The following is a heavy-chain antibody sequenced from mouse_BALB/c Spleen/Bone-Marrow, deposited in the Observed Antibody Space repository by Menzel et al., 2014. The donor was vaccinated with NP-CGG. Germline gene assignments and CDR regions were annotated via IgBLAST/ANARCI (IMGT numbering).Heavy chain of an antibody. V-gene: IGHV5-17*02. Sequence: EVQVVESGGGLVRPGGSRKLSCAASGFTFSSFGMHWVRQAPEKGLEWVAYISSGSGTIYYADTVKGRFTISRDNPKNTLFLQMTSLRSEDTAMYYCAGSGYGSTPYAMDYWGQGTSVTVSS. D-gene: IGHD1-1*01. CDR2: ISSGSGTI. CDR3: AGSGYGSTPYAMDY. J-gene: IGHJ4*01. CDR1: GFTFSSFG.